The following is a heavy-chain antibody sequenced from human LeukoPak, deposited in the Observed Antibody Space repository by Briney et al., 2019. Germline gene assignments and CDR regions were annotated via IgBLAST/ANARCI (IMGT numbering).Heavy chain of an antibody. Sequence: PSETLSLTCAVYGGSFSGYYWSWIRQPPGKGLEWIGEINHSGSTNYNPSLKSRVTISVDTSKNQFSLKLSSVTAADTAVYYCARHPSPEIRCSGGSCRYYYYYYMDVWGKGTTVTISS. CDR1: GGSFSGYY. CDR3: ARHPSPEIRCSGGSCRYYYYYYMDV. CDR2: INHSGST. J-gene: IGHJ6*03. D-gene: IGHD2-15*01. V-gene: IGHV4-34*01.